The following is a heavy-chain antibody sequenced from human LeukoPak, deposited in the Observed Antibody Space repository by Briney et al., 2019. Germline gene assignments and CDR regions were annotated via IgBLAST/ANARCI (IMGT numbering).Heavy chain of an antibody. Sequence: SETLSLTCTVSGGSISSSSYCWGWIRQPPGKGLEWIGSIYYSGSTYYNPSLKSRVTISVDTSKNQFSLKLSSVTAADTAVYYCAQLENYYGSGSYSYYWGQGTLVTVSS. J-gene: IGHJ4*02. CDR2: IYYSGST. CDR1: GGSISSSSYC. D-gene: IGHD3-10*01. CDR3: AQLENYYGSGSYSYY. V-gene: IGHV4-39*01.